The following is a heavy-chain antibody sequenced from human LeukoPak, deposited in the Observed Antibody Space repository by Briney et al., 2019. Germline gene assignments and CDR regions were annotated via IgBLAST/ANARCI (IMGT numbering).Heavy chain of an antibody. CDR2: IYYSGST. D-gene: IGHD6-6*01. J-gene: IGHJ3*02. Sequence: SETLSLTCTVSGGSISGYYWSWIRQPPGKGLDWIGYIYYSGSTNYNPSLKSRVTISVDTSKNQFSLKLSSVTAADTAVYYCVRSSPRSYAFDIWGQGTMVTVSS. CDR3: VRSSPRSYAFDI. CDR1: GGSISGYY. V-gene: IGHV4-59*01.